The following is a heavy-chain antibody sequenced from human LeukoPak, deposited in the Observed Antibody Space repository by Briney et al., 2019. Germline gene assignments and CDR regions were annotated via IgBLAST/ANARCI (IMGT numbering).Heavy chain of an antibody. D-gene: IGHD1-26*01. Sequence: ESLKISCKGSGYSFTSYWIGWVRQMPGKGLEWMGIIYPGDSDTRYSPSFQGQVTISADKSISTAYLQWSSLKASDTAMYYCARYSGSYSPELNFDYWGQGTLVTVSS. V-gene: IGHV5-51*01. CDR1: GYSFTSYW. CDR3: ARYSGSYSPELNFDY. CDR2: IYPGDSDT. J-gene: IGHJ4*02.